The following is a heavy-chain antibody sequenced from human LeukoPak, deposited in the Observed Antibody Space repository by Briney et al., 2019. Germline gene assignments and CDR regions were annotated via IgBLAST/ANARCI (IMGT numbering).Heavy chain of an antibody. CDR1: GFTFSSYA. CDR3: ARAFGSGSYPFDY. J-gene: IGHJ4*02. D-gene: IGHD3-10*01. V-gene: IGHV3-23*01. CDR2: ISGGGDNT. Sequence: GGSLRLSCAASGFTFSSYAMSWVRQAPGKGLEWVSTISGGGDNTYYADSVKGRFTISRDNSKNTLFLQMNSLRAEDTAVYYCARAFGSGSYPFDYWGQGTLVTVSS.